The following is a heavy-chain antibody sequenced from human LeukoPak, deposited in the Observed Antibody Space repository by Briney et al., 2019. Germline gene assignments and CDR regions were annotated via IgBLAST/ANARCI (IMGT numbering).Heavy chain of an antibody. V-gene: IGHV1-69*13. Sequence: SVKVSCKASGGTFGSYAISWVRQAPGQGLEWMGGIIPIFGTANYAQKFQGRVTITADESTSTAYMELSSLRSEDTAVYYCAGTYYYDSSGYYQFDYWGQGTLVTVSS. CDR2: IIPIFGTA. J-gene: IGHJ4*02. CDR1: GGTFGSYA. D-gene: IGHD3-22*01. CDR3: AGTYYYDSSGYYQFDY.